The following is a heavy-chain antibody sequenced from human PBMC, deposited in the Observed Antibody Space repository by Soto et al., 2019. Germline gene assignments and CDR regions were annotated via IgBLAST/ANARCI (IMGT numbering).Heavy chain of an antibody. CDR3: GRVGSASSPADY. J-gene: IGHJ4*02. D-gene: IGHD2-15*01. CDR1: GYTFSTYG. Sequence: QVQLVQSGAEVKKPGASVKVSCKASGYTFSTYGINWVRQAPGQGLEWLGWISVYNGNTNYAQKFQDRVTLTTDTLTSKTYLEVRTLTSDDTAVYYCGRVGSASSPADYWGQGTLVTVSS. CDR2: ISVYNGNT. V-gene: IGHV1-18*01.